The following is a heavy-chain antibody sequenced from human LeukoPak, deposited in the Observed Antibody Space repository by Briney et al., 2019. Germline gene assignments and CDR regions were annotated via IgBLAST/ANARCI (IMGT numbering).Heavy chain of an antibody. CDR1: GGSISGRY. CDR2: WRYDGSP. J-gene: IGHJ4*02. Sequence: PSATLSLTCAVSGGSISGRYWSWIRQPPGKGLEWIANWRYDGSPNYTPSLESRATISLDTSKNQFSLRLTSVTAADTAVYYCVVTQKWLAFDYWGQGTLVTVSS. D-gene: IGHD6-19*01. CDR3: VVTQKWLAFDY. V-gene: IGHV4-59*08.